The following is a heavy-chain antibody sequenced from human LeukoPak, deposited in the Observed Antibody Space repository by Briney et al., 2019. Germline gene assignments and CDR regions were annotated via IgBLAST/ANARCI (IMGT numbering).Heavy chain of an antibody. J-gene: IGHJ6*03. CDR1: GGSISSYY. CDR3: AREGQWLVRGYYHMDV. D-gene: IGHD6-19*01. V-gene: IGHV4-4*07. CDR2: IYTSGST. Sequence: SETLSLTCTVSGGSISSYYWSWIRQPAGKGLEWIGRIYTSGSTNYNPSLKSRVTMSVDTSKNQFSLKLSSVTAADTAVYYCAREGQWLVRGYYHMDVWGKGTTVTVSS.